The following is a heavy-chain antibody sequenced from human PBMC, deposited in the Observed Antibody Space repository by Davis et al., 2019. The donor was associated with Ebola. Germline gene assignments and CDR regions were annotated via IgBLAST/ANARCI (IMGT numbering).Heavy chain of an antibody. CDR3: AISYCGGNCFSEHYFDY. CDR2: IYPGDSDT. Sequence: KVSCKASGGTFSSYAISWVRQMPGKGLEWMGIIYPGDSDTRYSPSFQGQVTISADKSISTAYLQWRSLQASDAAMYYCAISYCGGNCFSEHYFDYWGQGTLVTVSS. J-gene: IGHJ4*02. CDR1: GGTFSSYA. D-gene: IGHD2-21*01. V-gene: IGHV5-51*01.